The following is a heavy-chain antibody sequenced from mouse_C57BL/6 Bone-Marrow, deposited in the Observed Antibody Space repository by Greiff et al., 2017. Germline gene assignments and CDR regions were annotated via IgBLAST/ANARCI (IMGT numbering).Heavy chain of an antibody. CDR2: IAPGSGSS. D-gene: IGHD1-1*01. V-gene: IGHV1S41*01. CDR3: ARGNYYGRSSYAMDY. J-gene: IGHJ4*01. Sequence: DLVKPGASVKLSCKASGYTFTSYWIDWIRQRPGQGLEWIGRIAPGSGSSFYNEIFKGKATLTVGTSSSTASIQLSSLSSEDSAVFFCARGNYYGRSSYAMDYWGQGTSVTVSS. CDR1: GYTFTSYW.